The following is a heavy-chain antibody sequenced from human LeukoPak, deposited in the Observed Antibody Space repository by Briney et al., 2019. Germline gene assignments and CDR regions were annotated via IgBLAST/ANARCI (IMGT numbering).Heavy chain of an antibody. Sequence: GGSLRLSCTASGFTFGDYGMSWFRQAPGKGLEWVGFIRSKAYGGTTEYAASVNGRFTTSRDDSKSIVYLQMNSLKTEDTAVYFCARSRRVICGGACYSLDYWGQGTLVTVSS. J-gene: IGHJ4*02. CDR3: ARSRRVICGGACYSLDY. V-gene: IGHV3-49*03. CDR2: IRSKAYGGTT. CDR1: GFTFGDYG. D-gene: IGHD2-21*02.